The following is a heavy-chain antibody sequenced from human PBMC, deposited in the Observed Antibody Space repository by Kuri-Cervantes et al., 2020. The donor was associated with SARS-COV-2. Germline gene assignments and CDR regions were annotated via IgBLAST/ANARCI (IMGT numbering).Heavy chain of an antibody. J-gene: IGHJ3*01. D-gene: IGHD6-19*01. Sequence: LSLTCAASGFTVNSYYINWVRQAPGKGLEWVSVIFTDDKTYYAGSVKDRVNMSRDNFRNTVFLQINSLRADDTAVYYCARGNVAVAGDAFDVWGHGTVVTVSS. CDR3: ARGNVAVAGDAFDV. CDR1: GFTVNSYY. CDR2: IFTDDKT. V-gene: IGHV3-66*01.